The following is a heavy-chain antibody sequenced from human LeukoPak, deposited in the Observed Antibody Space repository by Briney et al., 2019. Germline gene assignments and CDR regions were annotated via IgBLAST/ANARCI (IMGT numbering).Heavy chain of an antibody. J-gene: IGHJ4*02. Sequence: GGSLRLSCTASGFTFGDYAMSWVRQAPGKGLEWVGFIRSKAYGGTTEYAASVKGRFTISRDDSKSIAYLQMNSLKTEDTAVYYCTSTSAASVTTRDYWGQGTLVTVSS. CDR2: IRSKAYGGTT. CDR1: GFTFGDYA. V-gene: IGHV3-49*04. D-gene: IGHD4-17*01. CDR3: TSTSAASVTTRDY.